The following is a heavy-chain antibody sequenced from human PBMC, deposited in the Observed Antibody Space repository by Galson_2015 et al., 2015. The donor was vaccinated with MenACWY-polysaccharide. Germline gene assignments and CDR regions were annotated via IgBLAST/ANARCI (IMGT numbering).Heavy chain of an antibody. V-gene: IGHV1-2*02. Sequence: SVKVSCKASGYTFTDYNMYWVRQAPGQGLEWMGWINPDSGDTKSAQKFQGRVTMTRDVSISTAYMELSWLRSDDTAVYYCTRGVLAVARVPTSGSNYFWGQGTLVTVSS. D-gene: IGHD6-19*01. J-gene: IGHJ4*02. CDR3: TRGVLAVARVPTSGSNYF. CDR1: GYTFTDYN. CDR2: INPDSGDT.